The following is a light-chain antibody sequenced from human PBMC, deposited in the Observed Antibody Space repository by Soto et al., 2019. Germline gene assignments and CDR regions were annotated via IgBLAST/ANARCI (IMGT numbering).Light chain of an antibody. CDR3: QQYNTYPLT. J-gene: IGKJ4*01. CDR1: QSIGTW. CDR2: KAS. Sequence: DIQMTQSPSTLSASVGDRVTITCRASQSIGTWLAWYQQKPGKAPKLLIYKASNLEGGVPSRFSGSGSGTEFTITIDSLQPDDFETYYCQQYNTYPLTFGGGTTVDIK. V-gene: IGKV1-5*03.